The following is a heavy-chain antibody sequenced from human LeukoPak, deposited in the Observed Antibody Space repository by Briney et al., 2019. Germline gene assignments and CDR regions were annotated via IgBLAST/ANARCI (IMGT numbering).Heavy chain of an antibody. CDR3: ARDALYYYDSSGYS. CDR2: INPNSGGA. D-gene: IGHD3-22*01. CDR1: GYTFTSYY. Sequence: ASVKVSCKASGYTFTSYYMHWVRQAPGQGLEWMGWINPNSGGANYAQKFQGRVTMTRDTSISTAYMELSRLRSGDTAVYYCARDALYYYDSSGYSWGQGTLVTVSS. V-gene: IGHV1-2*02. J-gene: IGHJ5*02.